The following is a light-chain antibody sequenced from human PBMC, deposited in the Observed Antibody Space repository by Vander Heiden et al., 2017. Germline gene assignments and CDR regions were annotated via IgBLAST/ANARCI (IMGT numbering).Light chain of an antibody. CDR3: AAWDDSLNVHYV. CDR1: SSNIGSNT. V-gene: IGLV1-44*01. J-gene: IGLJ1*01. CDR2: TNN. Sequence: SVLTPPPSASGTPGQRITISDSGSSSNIGSNTVSWYQQLPGTAPKLLIYTNNQRPSGVPDRFAGSKSGTSASLAISGLQSEDEADYYCAAWDDSLNVHYVFGTGTKVTVL.